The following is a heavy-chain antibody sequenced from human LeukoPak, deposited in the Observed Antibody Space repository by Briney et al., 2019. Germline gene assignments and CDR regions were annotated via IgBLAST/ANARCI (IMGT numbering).Heavy chain of an antibody. D-gene: IGHD4-23*01. CDR3: AREGSDRYGGNPRLDV. Sequence: SETLSLTCPVSGGSISSYYWSWIRQPPGKGLEWLGYIHYIGTTNYNPSLKSRVTISVDTSKNEYSLKLSSVTAADTAVYYCAREGSDRYGGNPRLDVWGKGTTVTVSS. CDR1: GGSISSYY. CDR2: IHYIGTT. J-gene: IGHJ6*04. V-gene: IGHV4-59*01.